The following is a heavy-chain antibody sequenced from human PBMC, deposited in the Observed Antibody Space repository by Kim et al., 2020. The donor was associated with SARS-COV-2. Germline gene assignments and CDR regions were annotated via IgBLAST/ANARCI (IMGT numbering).Heavy chain of an antibody. Sequence: GSLRLSRAASGFTFSSYWMSWVRQAPGKGLEWVANIKQDAGEKYYVDSVKGRFTISRDNAKNSLFLQMNSLRVEDTAVYYCARDLSRQWDGFIDYWGQGTLVTVSS. J-gene: IGHJ4*02. CDR3: ARDLSRQWDGFIDY. D-gene: IGHD1-26*01. CDR1: GFTFSSYW. V-gene: IGHV3-7*03. CDR2: IKQDAGEK.